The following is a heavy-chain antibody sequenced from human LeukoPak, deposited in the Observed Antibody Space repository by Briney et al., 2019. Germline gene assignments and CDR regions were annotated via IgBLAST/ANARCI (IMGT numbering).Heavy chain of an antibody. J-gene: IGHJ4*02. CDR1: HYSISSNYY. Sequence: SETLSLTCTVSHYSISSNYYWGWIRQPPGKGLEWIGSIYHSGSTYYNPPLKSRVTISVDTSKNQFSLKLTSVTAADTAVYYCARSSGYMSYWGQGTLVTVSS. V-gene: IGHV4-38-2*02. CDR2: IYHSGST. D-gene: IGHD3-22*01. CDR3: ARSSGYMSY.